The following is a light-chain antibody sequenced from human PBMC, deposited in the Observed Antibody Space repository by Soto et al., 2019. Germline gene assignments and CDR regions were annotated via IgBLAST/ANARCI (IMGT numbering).Light chain of an antibody. Sequence: EIVMTQSPATLSVSPGERATLSCRASQSVSTNLAWYQQKPGQTPRLLIHGTSTRATGVPARFSGSGSGSEFTLTISSLQSEYFAVYYCQPHSGRPRTLGQVTKVDIK. CDR2: GTS. CDR3: QPHSGRPRT. CDR1: QSVSTN. V-gene: IGKV3-15*01. J-gene: IGKJ1*01.